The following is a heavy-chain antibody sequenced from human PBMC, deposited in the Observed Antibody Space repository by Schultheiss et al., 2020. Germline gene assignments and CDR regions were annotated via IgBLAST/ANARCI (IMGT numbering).Heavy chain of an antibody. Sequence: GGSLRLSCAASGFTVSSNYMSWVRQAPGKGLEWVSDISSTGRTINYADSVKGRFTISRDNSKNTLYLQMNSLRAEDTALYYCARDLGCSSTSCYPYWYFDLWGRGTLVTVSS. V-gene: IGHV3-11*01. CDR2: ISSTGRTI. D-gene: IGHD2-2*01. J-gene: IGHJ2*01. CDR3: ARDLGCSSTSCYPYWYFDL. CDR1: GFTVSSNY.